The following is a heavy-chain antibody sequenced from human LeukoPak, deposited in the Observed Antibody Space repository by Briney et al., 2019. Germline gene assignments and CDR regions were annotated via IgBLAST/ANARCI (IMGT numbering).Heavy chain of an antibody. D-gene: IGHD3-10*01. V-gene: IGHV3-23*01. CDR1: GFTFSSYA. J-gene: IGHJ4*02. CDR3: AKDYSSGSYYSPSYFDY. Sequence: GGSLRLSCAASGFTFSSYAMSWVRQAPGKGLEWVSAISGSGGSTYYADSVKGRFTISRDNSKNTLYLQMNSLRAEDTAVYYCAKDYSSGSYYSPSYFDYWGQGTLVTVSS. CDR2: ISGSGGST.